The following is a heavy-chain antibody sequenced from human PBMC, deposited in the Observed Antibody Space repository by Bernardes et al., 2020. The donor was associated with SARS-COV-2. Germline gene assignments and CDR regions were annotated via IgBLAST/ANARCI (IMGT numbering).Heavy chain of an antibody. Sequence: SETLSLTCTVSGCSISSGGYYWSWIRQHPGKGLEWIGYIYYSGSTYYNPSLKSRVTISVDTSKNQFSLKLSSVTAADTAVYYCARGTTGVTIVGVVTHYGMDVWGQGTTVTVSS. CDR1: GCSISSGGYY. J-gene: IGHJ6*02. CDR3: ARGTTGVTIVGVVTHYGMDV. D-gene: IGHD3-3*01. V-gene: IGHV4-31*03. CDR2: IYYSGST.